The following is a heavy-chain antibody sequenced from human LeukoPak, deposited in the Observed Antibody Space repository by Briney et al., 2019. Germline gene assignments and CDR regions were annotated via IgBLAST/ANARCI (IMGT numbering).Heavy chain of an antibody. CDR2: INWNGGST. CDR1: GLPFMIYA. V-gene: IGHV3-20*02. J-gene: IGHJ6*02. CDR3: ARSSGNYYYYGMDV. Sequence: GGSWRPPVPASGLPFMIYAMTWFAQPPGKGLKWVSVINWNGGSTGYADSVKGRFTISRDNAKNSLYLQMNSLRAEDTALYHCARSSGNYYYYGMDVWGQGTTVTVSS.